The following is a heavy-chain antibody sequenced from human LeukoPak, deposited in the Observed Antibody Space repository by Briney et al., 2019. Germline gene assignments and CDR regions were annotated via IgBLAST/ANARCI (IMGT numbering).Heavy chain of an antibody. CDR1: GFTFSSYW. Sequence: PGGSLRLSCVASGFTFSSYWMHWVRQAPGKGLMWVSGINTDGSSTMYADSVKGRFIISRDNAKNTLYLQMNSLRGEDTAVYYCYGANAEHWGQGTLVTVSS. D-gene: IGHD4-23*01. V-gene: IGHV3-74*03. J-gene: IGHJ1*01. CDR3: YGANAEH. CDR2: INTDGSST.